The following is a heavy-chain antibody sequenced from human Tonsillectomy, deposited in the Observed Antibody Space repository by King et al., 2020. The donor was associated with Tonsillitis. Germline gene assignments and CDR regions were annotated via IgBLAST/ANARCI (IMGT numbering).Heavy chain of an antibody. CDR2: IRYDGSNK. D-gene: IGHD4-23*01. V-gene: IGHV3-30*02. CDR1: GFTFSSYG. Sequence: VQLVQSGGGVVQPGGSLRLSCAASGFTFSSYGMHWVRQAPGKGLEWVAFIRYDGSNKYYADSVKGRFTISRDNSKNTLYLQMNSLRAEDTAVYYCVKWGRWAGRFDYWGQGTLVTVSS. CDR3: VKWGRWAGRFDY. J-gene: IGHJ4*02.